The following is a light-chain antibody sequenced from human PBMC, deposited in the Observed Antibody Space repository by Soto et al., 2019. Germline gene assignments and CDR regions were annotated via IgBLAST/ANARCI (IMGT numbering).Light chain of an antibody. V-gene: IGKV3-20*01. Sequence: EIVLTQSPDTLSLSPGERATLSCRASQSVSSTYLAWYQQKPGQAPRLLIYDASSRATGIPDRFSGDGSGTDFTLIISRLEPEDFAVYYCQQYGSSPRTFGQGTKVEIK. CDR1: QSVSSTY. J-gene: IGKJ1*01. CDR3: QQYGSSPRT. CDR2: DAS.